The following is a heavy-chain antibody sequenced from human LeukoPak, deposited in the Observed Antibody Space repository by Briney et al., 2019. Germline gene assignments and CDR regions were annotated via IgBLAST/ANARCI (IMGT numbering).Heavy chain of an antibody. Sequence: PGGSLRLSCAASGFTFSSYAMHWVRQAPGKGLEWVAVISYDGSNKYYADSVKGRSTISRDNSKNTLYLQMNSLRAEDTAVYYCARGRWLQSYQFDYWGQGTLVTVSS. CDR2: ISYDGSNK. V-gene: IGHV3-30-3*01. CDR1: GFTFSSYA. D-gene: IGHD5-24*01. J-gene: IGHJ4*02. CDR3: ARGRWLQSYQFDY.